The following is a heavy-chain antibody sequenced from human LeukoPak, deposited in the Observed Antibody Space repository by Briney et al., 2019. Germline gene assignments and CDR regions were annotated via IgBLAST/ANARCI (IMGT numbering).Heavy chain of an antibody. V-gene: IGHV3-15*01. CDR2: IKSQTHGGTT. CDR3: TTDHGFLTLDS. CDR1: GFTFSNAW. D-gene: IGHD3-9*01. J-gene: IGHJ4*02. Sequence: GGSLRLSCAASGFTFSNAWMICVRQAPGKGLDWVGRIKSQTHGGTTDYAAPVKGRFTISRDDSKNTLYLQMNSLKTEDTAVYYCTTDHGFLTLDSWGQGTLVTVSS.